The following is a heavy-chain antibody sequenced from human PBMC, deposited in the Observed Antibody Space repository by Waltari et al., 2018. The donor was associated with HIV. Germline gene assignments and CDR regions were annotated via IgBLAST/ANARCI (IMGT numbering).Heavy chain of an antibody. CDR1: GFSFSTYW. D-gene: IGHD1-26*01. J-gene: IGHJ4*02. CDR2: INQDASEA. V-gene: IGHV3-7*01. CDR3: AKGRGALDY. Sequence: DVQLVESGGGLVQPGGSLRLSCGVAGFSFSTYWMTWVRQAPGRGLEWVANINQDASEANYVDSVKGRFTIFRDTSAKSLYLQMNSLTPEDTALYFCAKGRGALDYWGQGALVTVSS.